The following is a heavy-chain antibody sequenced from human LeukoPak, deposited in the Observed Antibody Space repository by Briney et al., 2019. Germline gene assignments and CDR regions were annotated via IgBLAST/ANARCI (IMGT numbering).Heavy chain of an antibody. CDR3: ARATVTTGDYYYYYMDV. CDR2: IIPIFGTA. V-gene: IGHV1-69*05. Sequence: VASVKVSCKASGGTFSSYAISWVRQAPGQGLEWMGGIIPIFGTANYAQKFQGRVTITTDESTSTAYMELSSLRSEDTAAYYCARATVTTGDYYYYYMDVWGKGTTVTVSS. J-gene: IGHJ6*03. CDR1: GGTFSSYA. D-gene: IGHD4-11*01.